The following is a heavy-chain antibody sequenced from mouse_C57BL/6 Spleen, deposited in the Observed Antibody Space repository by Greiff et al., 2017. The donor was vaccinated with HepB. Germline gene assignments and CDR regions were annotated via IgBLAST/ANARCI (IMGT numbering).Heavy chain of an antibody. CDR1: GYSITSGYY. CDR3: ASLDGYYSYYAMDY. D-gene: IGHD2-3*01. CDR2: ISYDGSN. J-gene: IGHJ4*01. V-gene: IGHV3-6*01. Sequence: EVQRVESGPGLVKPSQSLSLTCSVTGYSITSGYYWNWIRQFPGNKLEWMGYISYDGSNNYNPSLKNRISITRDTSKNQFFLKLNSVTTEDTATYYCASLDGYYSYYAMDYWGQGTSVTVSS.